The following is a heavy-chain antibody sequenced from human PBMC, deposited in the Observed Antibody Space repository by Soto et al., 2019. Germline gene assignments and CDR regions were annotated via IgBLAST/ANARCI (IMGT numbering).Heavy chain of an antibody. CDR3: ARDTIFGVVIIWGTGRVGGMDV. CDR1: GYTFTGYY. V-gene: IGHV1-2*02. Sequence: ASVKVSCKASGYTFTGYYMHWVRQAPGQGLEWMGWINPNSGGTNYAQKFQGRVTMTRDTSISTAYMELSRLRYDDTAVYFCARDTIFGVVIIWGTGRVGGMDVWGQGTTVTVSS. CDR2: INPNSGGT. D-gene: IGHD3-3*01. J-gene: IGHJ6*02.